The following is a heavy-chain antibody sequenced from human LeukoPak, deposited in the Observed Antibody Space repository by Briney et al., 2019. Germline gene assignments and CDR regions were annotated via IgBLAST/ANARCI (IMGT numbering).Heavy chain of an antibody. CDR1: GGSISNYY. J-gene: IGHJ4*02. D-gene: IGHD6-19*01. CDR3: AREGAVAGRYFDY. Sequence: NPSETLSLTCTVSGGSISNYYWSWNRQPAGKGLEWIGRIYTSGSTNYNSSLKSRVTMSVDTSKNQFSLKLTSVTAADTAVYYCAREGAVAGRYFDYWGQGTLVTVSS. V-gene: IGHV4-4*07. CDR2: IYTSGST.